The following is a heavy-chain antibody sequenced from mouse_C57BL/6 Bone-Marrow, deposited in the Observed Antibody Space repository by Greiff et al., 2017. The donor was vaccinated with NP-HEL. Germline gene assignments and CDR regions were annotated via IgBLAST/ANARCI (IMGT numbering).Heavy chain of an antibody. CDR2: IYPRSGNT. CDR1: GHTFTSYG. Sequence: QVQLQQSGAELARPGASVKLSCKASGHTFTSYGISWVKQRTGQGLEWIGEIYPRSGNTYYNEKFKGKATLTADKSSSTAYMELRSLTSEDSAVYFCARGDYYGSSYAWFAYWGQGTLVTVSA. CDR3: ARGDYYGSSYAWFAY. J-gene: IGHJ3*01. D-gene: IGHD1-1*01. V-gene: IGHV1-81*01.